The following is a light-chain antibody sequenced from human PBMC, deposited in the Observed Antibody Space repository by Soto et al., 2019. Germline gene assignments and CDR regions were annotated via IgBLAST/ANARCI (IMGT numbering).Light chain of an antibody. CDR3: LQYTDFPPT. V-gene: IGKV1-17*01. J-gene: IGKJ1*01. Sequence: DIQMTQSPSSLSASVGDRVTITCRASQGIRKDLGWYQQRPGKAPKRLIYAASILQTEVPSRFSGSGSETEFNLTISSLQPEDFATYYCLQYTDFPPTFGQGTRVEVK. CDR2: AAS. CDR1: QGIRKD.